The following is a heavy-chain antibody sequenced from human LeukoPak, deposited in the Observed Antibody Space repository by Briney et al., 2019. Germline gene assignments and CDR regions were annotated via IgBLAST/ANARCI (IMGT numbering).Heavy chain of an antibody. V-gene: IGHV1-2*04. J-gene: IGHJ6*02. CDR1: GYTFADYY. D-gene: IGHD2-8*01. CDR3: GTSLKWFYGVYGMDV. CDR2: MNPKSGDT. Sequence: GASVKVSCKASGYTFADYYIHWVRQAPGQGLEWMGWMNPKSGDTNYAQKFQGWVTMTRDTSISTAYMELSRLTPDDTAVYYCGTSLKWFYGVYGMDVWGQGTTVTVSS.